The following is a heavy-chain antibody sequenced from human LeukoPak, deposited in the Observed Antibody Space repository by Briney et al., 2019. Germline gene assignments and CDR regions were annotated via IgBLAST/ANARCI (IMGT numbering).Heavy chain of an antibody. V-gene: IGHV4-61*01. CDR3: ARVGCSSTSCYGTNYYGMDV. CDR2: IYYSGST. D-gene: IGHD2-2*01. J-gene: IGHJ6*02. CDR1: GGSVSSGSYY. Sequence: PSETLSLTCTVSGGSVSSGSYYWSWIRQPPGKGLEWIGYIYYSGSTNYNPSLKSRVTISVDTSKNQFSLKLSSVTAADTAVYYCARVGCSSTSCYGTNYYGMDVWGQGTTVTVSS.